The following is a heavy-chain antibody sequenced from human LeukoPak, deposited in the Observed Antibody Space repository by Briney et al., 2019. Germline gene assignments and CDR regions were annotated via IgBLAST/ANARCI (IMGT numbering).Heavy chain of an antibody. CDR3: ARGGYYGYWSGYPGAEYYQY. Sequence: SETLSLTCVVSGASLSVYHFSWIRQAPGKGLEWIGEISHSGTTDYNPSLESRVTMSVDTSSNQVSLNLRFLTAADTAIYYCARGGYYGYWSGYPGAEYYQYWGQGSLVTVSS. CDR2: ISHSGTT. CDR1: GASLSVYH. D-gene: IGHD3-3*01. J-gene: IGHJ1*01. V-gene: IGHV4-34*01.